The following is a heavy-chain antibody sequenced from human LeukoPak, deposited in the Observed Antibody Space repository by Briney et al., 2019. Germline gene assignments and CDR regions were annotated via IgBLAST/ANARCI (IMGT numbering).Heavy chain of an antibody. Sequence: QSGGSPRLSLTASGFTFGDYAMSWVRQAPGKGLGWVGFIRSKAYGGTTEYAASVKGRFTISRDYSKSIAYLQMNSLRVEDTAVYYCAKDIVGGGDDYWGQGPLVTVSS. CDR2: IRSKAYGGTT. CDR3: AKDIVGGGDDY. CDR1: GFTFGDYA. V-gene: IGHV3-49*04. J-gene: IGHJ4*02. D-gene: IGHD2-21*02.